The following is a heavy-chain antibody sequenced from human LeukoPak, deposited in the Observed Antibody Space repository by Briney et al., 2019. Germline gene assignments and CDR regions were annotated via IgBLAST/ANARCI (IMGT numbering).Heavy chain of an antibody. CDR1: GGSINSYY. D-gene: IGHD3-10*01. CDR3: ARVMRRFGEYGGAFDI. CDR2: IYTSGST. V-gene: IGHV4-4*07. J-gene: IGHJ3*02. Sequence: SETLSLTCTVSGGSINSYYWSWIRQPAGQGLEWIGRIYTSGSTNYNPSLKSRVTMSVDTSKNQFSLKLSSVTAADTAVYYCARVMRRFGEYGGAFDIWGQGTMVTVSS.